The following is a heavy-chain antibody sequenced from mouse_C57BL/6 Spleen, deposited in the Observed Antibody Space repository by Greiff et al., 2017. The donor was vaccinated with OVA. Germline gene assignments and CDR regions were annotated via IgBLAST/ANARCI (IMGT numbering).Heavy chain of an antibody. CDR2: IDPETGGT. V-gene: IGHV1-15*01. J-gene: IGHJ2*01. CDR1: GYTFTDYE. D-gene: IGHD1-1*01. Sequence: VQLQESGAELVRPGASVTLSCKASGYTFTDYEMHWVKQTPVHGLEWIGAIDPETGGTAYNQKFKGKAILTADKSSSTAYMELRSLTSEDSAVYYCTSPRSYYGSSYDYWGQGTTLTVSS. CDR3: TSPRSYYGSSYDY.